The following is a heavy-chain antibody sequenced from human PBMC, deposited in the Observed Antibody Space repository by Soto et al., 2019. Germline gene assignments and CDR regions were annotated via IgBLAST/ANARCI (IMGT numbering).Heavy chain of an antibody. CDR3: ARAYYHYYGSSGHHPIGGMDV. D-gene: IGHD3-22*01. Sequence: ASVKVSCKASGYTFTIYGISLVRQAPGQGLEWMGWISAYNGNTNYAQKLQGRVTMTTDSSTSTASMELRSLRSDDTAVYYCARAYYHYYGSSGHHPIGGMDVWGQGATVSVCS. CDR2: ISAYNGNT. V-gene: IGHV1-18*01. CDR1: GYTFTIYG. J-gene: IGHJ6*02.